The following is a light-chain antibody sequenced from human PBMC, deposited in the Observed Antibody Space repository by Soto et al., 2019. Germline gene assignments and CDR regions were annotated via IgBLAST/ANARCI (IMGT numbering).Light chain of an antibody. V-gene: IGKV1-5*01. J-gene: IGKJ4*01. CDR3: QQYNSYSLT. CDR2: DGS. CDR1: QIISTW. Sequence: DIQMTQSPSTLSASVGDRVTITCRASQIISTWLAWYQQKPGKAPKLLIYDGSRLETGVPSRFSGSGSGTEFTLTISSLQPDDFATDYCQQYNSYSLTFGGGTKVEIK.